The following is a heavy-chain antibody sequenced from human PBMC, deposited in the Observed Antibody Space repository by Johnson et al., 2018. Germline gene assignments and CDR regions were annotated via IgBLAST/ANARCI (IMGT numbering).Heavy chain of an antibody. J-gene: IGHJ1*01. CDR3: AKGRSYSVAEYFHH. Sequence: VQLQESGGGLVQPGRSLRLSCVTSGFTFEDYAMHWVRQSPGKGLEWVSTISWKSVSVYYGDSVEGRFTISRDNAKNSLYLQMDSLRVEDTALYYCAKGRSYSVAEYFHHWGQGTLVTVSS. CDR2: ISWKSVSV. D-gene: IGHD2-21*01. CDR1: GFTFEDYA. V-gene: IGHV3-9*01.